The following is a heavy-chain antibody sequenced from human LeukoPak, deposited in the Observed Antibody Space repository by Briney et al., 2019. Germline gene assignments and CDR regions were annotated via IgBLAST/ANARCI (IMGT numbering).Heavy chain of an antibody. Sequence: SETLSLTCAVSGGSISSGGYSWSWIRQPPGKGLEWIGYIYHSGSTYYNPSLKSRVTISVDRSKNQLSLKLSSVTAADTAVYYCARGAEWDSAFDIWGQGTMVTVSS. CDR3: ARGAEWDSAFDI. V-gene: IGHV4-30-2*01. D-gene: IGHD1-26*01. CDR1: GGSISSGGYS. CDR2: IYHSGST. J-gene: IGHJ3*02.